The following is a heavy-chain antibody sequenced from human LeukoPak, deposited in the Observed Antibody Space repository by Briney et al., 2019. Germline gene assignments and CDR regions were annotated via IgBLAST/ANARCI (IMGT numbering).Heavy chain of an antibody. D-gene: IGHD3-22*01. V-gene: IGHV3-23*01. Sequence: PGGSLRLSCAASGFTFSSYGMSWVRQAPGKGLEWVSAISGSGGSTFYADSVKGRFTLSRDNSKNTLYLQMNSLRAEDTAVYYCAKGRITLIVDDWYFDLWGRGTLVTVSS. CDR2: ISGSGGST. CDR3: AKGRITLIVDDWYFDL. J-gene: IGHJ2*01. CDR1: GFTFSSYG.